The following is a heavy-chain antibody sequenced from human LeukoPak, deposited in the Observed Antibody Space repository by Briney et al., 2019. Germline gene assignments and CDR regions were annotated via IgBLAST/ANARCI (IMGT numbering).Heavy chain of an antibody. J-gene: IGHJ3*02. CDR2: IIPIFGIA. Sequence: ASVKVSCKASGYTFTSYGISWVRQAPGQGLEWMGRIIPIFGIANYAQKFQGRVTITADKSTSTAYMELSSLRSEDTAVYYCASLSHYDILTGPRGDDAFDIWGQGTMVTVSS. V-gene: IGHV1-69*04. CDR1: GYTFTSYG. CDR3: ASLSHYDILTGPRGDDAFDI. D-gene: IGHD3-9*01.